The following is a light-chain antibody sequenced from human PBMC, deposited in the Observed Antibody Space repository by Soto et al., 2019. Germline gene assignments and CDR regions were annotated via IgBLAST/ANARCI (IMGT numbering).Light chain of an antibody. Sequence: EVVSTQSPGTLSLSPGERATLSCRASQSVSSSYLAWYQQKPGQAPMLLIYGASGRSTGIPDRFGGSGSGTDSTLAISTLEPEDFAVYYCQQYGSSPGITFGQGTRLESK. J-gene: IGKJ5*01. CDR1: QSVSSSY. CDR3: QQYGSSPGIT. V-gene: IGKV3-20*01. CDR2: GAS.